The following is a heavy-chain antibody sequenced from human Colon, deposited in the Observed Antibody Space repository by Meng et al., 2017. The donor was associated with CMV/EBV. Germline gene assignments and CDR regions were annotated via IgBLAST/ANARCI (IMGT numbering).Heavy chain of an antibody. D-gene: IGHD2-2*02. J-gene: IGHJ4*02. CDR1: GFSFDSYS. V-gene: IGHV3-23*03. CDR2: IYGGGSTK. Sequence: GESLKISCVASGFSFDSYSMNWVRLAPGKGLEWVSIIYGGGSTKIYANSVKGRFTISRDDSKNMLYLQMDSLRVEDTALYFCAKDTVPDSRYNFYHWGRGTLVTVSS. CDR3: AKDTVPDSRYNFYH.